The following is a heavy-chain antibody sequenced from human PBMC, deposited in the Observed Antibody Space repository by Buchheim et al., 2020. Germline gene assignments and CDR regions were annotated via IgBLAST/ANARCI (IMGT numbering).Heavy chain of an antibody. J-gene: IGHJ4*02. V-gene: IGHV3-48*01. D-gene: IGHD2-15*01. CDR1: GFTFSSYS. CDR3: ARCFPHTPVPRCPPDY. CDR2: ISSSSSTI. Sequence: EVQLVESGGGLVQPGGSLRLSCAASGFTFSSYSMNWVRQAPGKGLEWVSYISSSSSTIYYADSVKGRFTISRDNAKNSLYLQMNSLRAEDTAVYYCARCFPHTPVPRCPPDYWGQGTL.